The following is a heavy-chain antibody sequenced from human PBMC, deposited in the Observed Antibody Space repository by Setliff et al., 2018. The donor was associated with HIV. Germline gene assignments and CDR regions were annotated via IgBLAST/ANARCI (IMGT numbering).Heavy chain of an antibody. J-gene: IGHJ4*02. CDR3: ARASYSYDSTGYLY. V-gene: IGHV4-34*10. CDR2: INHSGNT. D-gene: IGHD3-22*01. CDR1: GGSFSDYY. Sequence: PSETLSLTCVVYGGSFSDYYWSWIRQPPGKGLEWIGEINHSGNTTYNPSLKSRVTMSVDTTKNQFSLKLNSVTAADTAVYYCARASYSYDSTGYLYWGQGTLVTVSS.